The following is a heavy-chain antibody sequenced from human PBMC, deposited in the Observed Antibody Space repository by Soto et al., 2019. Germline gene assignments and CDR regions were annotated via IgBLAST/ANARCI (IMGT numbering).Heavy chain of an antibody. D-gene: IGHD3-9*01. V-gene: IGHV3-23*01. J-gene: IGHJ5*02. CDR2: ISGSGGST. CDR1: GFTFSSYA. CDR3: AKSGSYYDTFNWFDP. Sequence: GGSLRLSCAASGFTFSSYAMSWVRQAPGKGLEWVSAISGSGGSTYYADSVKGRFTISRDNSKNTLYLQMNSLRAEDTAVYYCAKSGSYYDTFNWFDPWGQGTLVTVSS.